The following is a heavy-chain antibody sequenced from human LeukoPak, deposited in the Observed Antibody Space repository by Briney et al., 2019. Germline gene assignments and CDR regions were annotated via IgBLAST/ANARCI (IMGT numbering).Heavy chain of an antibody. V-gene: IGHV4-59*01. D-gene: IGHD6-19*01. J-gene: IGHJ4*02. Sequence: TCTXXGGSISSYYWSWIRQPPGKGMEWMGYIYYSGSTNYNASLTRRVTILVDTYKKKYSLKLSSVPAADTAVYYCATGTEWLFYFDYWGQGTLVTVSS. CDR2: IYYSGST. CDR1: GGSISSYY. CDR3: ATGTEWLFYFDY.